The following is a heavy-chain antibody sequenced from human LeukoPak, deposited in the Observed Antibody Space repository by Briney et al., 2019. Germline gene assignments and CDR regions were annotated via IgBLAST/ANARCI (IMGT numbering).Heavy chain of an antibody. V-gene: IGHV3-7*01. J-gene: IGHJ4*02. D-gene: IGHD2-15*01. CDR2: MKEDGSQE. Sequence: GGSLRLSCAASGSTFSHYWMTWVRQAPGKGLEWVANMKEDGSQETYVDSVKGRFTISRDNAKNSLYLQMNNVRAEDTAVYYCARYSYKHDCWGQGTLVTVSS. CDR3: ARYSYKHDC. CDR1: GSTFSHYW.